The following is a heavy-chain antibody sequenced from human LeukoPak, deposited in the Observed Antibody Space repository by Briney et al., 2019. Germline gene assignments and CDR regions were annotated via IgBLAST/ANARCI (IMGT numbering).Heavy chain of an antibody. J-gene: IGHJ2*01. Sequence: GRSLRLSCAASGFTFTTYAMNWVRQAPGKGLEWVAVTSSDGSHKYYADSVRGRFTISRDNSKNTLYLQMNSLRPQDTAVYYCARRSEDFWYFDLWGRGTLATVSS. CDR1: GFTFTTYA. CDR2: TSSDGSHK. V-gene: IGHV3-30*19. CDR3: ARRSEDFWYFDL.